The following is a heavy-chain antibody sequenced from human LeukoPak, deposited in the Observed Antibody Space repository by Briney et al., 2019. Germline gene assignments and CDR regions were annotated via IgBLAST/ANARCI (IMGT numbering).Heavy chain of an antibody. CDR1: GFTFSSYW. J-gene: IGHJ4*02. V-gene: IGHV3-7*01. Sequence: GGSLRLSCAASGFTFSSYWMSWVRQAPGKGLEWVANIKQDGSEKYYVDSVKGRFTISRDNAKNSLYLQMNSLRAEDTAMYYCARDSSWHVPVPENPVSFDYWGQGILVTVSS. D-gene: IGHD6-13*01. CDR3: ARDSSWHVPVPENPVSFDY. CDR2: IKQDGSEK.